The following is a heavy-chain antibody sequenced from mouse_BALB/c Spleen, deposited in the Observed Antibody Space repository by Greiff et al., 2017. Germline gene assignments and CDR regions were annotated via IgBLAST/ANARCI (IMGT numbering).Heavy chain of an antibody. CDR2: ILPGSGST. CDR3: ARGGTGSSSYFDY. J-gene: IGHJ2*01. CDR1: GYTFSSYW. V-gene: IGHV1-9*01. Sequence: VQVVESGAELMKPGASVKISCKATGYTFSSYWIEWVKQRPGHGLEWIGEILPGSGSTNYNEKFKGKATFTADTSSNTAYMQLSSLTSEDSAVYYCARGGTGSSSYFDYWGQGTTLTVSS. D-gene: IGHD1-1*01.